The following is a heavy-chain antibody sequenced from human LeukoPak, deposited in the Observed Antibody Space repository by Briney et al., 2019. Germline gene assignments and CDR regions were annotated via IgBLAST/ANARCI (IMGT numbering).Heavy chain of an antibody. Sequence: PSETLSLTCTVSGGSISSYYWSWLRQPPGKGLEWIGYIYYSGSTNYNPSLKSRVTISVDTSKNQFSLKLSSVTAADTAVYYCARDGWEQQLVDAFDIWGQGTMVTVSS. J-gene: IGHJ3*02. CDR2: IYYSGST. V-gene: IGHV4-59*12. D-gene: IGHD6-13*01. CDR1: GGSISSYY. CDR3: ARDGWEQQLVDAFDI.